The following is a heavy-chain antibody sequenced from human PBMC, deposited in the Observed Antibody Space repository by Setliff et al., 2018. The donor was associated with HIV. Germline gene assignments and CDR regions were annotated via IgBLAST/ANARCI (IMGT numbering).Heavy chain of an antibody. D-gene: IGHD3-9*01. CDR3: ARQTWEYYDTLTGYYRSPKNFDS. CDR1: GGSISSYY. CDR2: IYYSGMT. Sequence: PSETLSLTCSVSGGSISSYYWSWIRQPPGKGLEWIGDIYYSGMTNYNPSLQSRVTISLDTSKNQFSLKLSSVTAPDTAIYYCARQTWEYYDTLTGYYRSPKNFDSWGQGTLVTVSS. V-gene: IGHV4-59*08. J-gene: IGHJ4*02.